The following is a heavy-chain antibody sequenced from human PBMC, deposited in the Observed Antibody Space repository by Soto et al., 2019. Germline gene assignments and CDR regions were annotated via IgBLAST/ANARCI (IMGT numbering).Heavy chain of an antibody. CDR2: ISGYNGDT. D-gene: IGHD2-8*01. CDR3: AKNGQPPYYYYGMDV. V-gene: IGHV1-18*01. Sequence: QGQLVQSGGEVKKPGASVKVSCKASGYTFTRYGISWVRQAPGQGLEWMGWISGYNGDTKYAQKFQGRVTMTVDTSTTLAYMELRSLTSDDRAVYYCAKNGQPPYYYYGMDVWGQGTTVTVSS. CDR1: GYTFTRYG. J-gene: IGHJ6*02.